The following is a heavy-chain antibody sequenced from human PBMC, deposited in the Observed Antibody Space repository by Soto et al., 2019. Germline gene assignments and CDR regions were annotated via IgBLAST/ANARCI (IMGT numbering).Heavy chain of an antibody. D-gene: IGHD3-10*01. CDR1: GDTFSGYP. V-gene: IGHV1-69*18. CDR2: IIPAFGTT. CDR3: ARDGGFGEFKY. Sequence: QVQLVQSGAELKKPGSSVKVSCKASGDTFSGYPINWVRQAPGEGLEWMGRIIPAFGTTNDAQRFEARVTFTADESTNTAYMELRGLVSEDTAVYYCARDGGFGEFKYWGPGTLVTVSS. J-gene: IGHJ4*02.